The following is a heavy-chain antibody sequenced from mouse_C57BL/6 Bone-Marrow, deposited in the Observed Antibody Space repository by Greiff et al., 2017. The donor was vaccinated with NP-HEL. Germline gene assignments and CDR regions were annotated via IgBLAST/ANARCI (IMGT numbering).Heavy chain of an antibody. CDR2: INYDGSST. D-gene: IGHD1-1*01. CDR3: AREDTTVGAMDY. CDR1: GFTFSDYY. V-gene: IGHV5-16*01. Sequence: EVKLQESEGGLVQPGSSMKLSCTASGFTFSDYYMAWVRQVPEKGLEWVANINYDGSSTYYLDSLKSRSTFTRDNAKNILYLQISSLKSEDTAAYYCAREDTTVGAMDYWGQGTSVTVSS. J-gene: IGHJ4*01.